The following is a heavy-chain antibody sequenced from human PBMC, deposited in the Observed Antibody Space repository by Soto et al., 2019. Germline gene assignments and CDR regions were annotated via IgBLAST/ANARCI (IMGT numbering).Heavy chain of an antibody. CDR1: GFPFSSTD. CDR2: IDGSGGTT. CDR3: AKNSGWFNT. Sequence: XGSLRLSCAASGFPFSSTDMTWVRQAPGKGLDWVSTIDGSGGTTYYADSVKGRFTISRDNSMNTVYLQMNSLRADDTAIYYCAKNSGWFNTWGQGALVTVSS. V-gene: IGHV3-23*01. J-gene: IGHJ5*02. D-gene: IGHD3-10*01.